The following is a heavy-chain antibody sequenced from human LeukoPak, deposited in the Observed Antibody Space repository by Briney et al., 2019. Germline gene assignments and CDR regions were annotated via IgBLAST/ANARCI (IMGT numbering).Heavy chain of an antibody. CDR3: ARGGGLDV. Sequence: GGSLRLSCAASGFTFSSYWMNWARQAPGKGLEWVASINHNGNVNYYVDSVRGRFTISRDNAKNPLYLQMSNLRAEDTAVYFCARGGGLDVWGQGATVTVSS. D-gene: IGHD3-16*01. CDR2: INHNGNVN. CDR1: GFTFSSYW. V-gene: IGHV3-7*03. J-gene: IGHJ6*02.